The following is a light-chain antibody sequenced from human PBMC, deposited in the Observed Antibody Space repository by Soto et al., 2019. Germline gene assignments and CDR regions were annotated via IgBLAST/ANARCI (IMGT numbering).Light chain of an antibody. CDR2: SNN. V-gene: IGLV1-44*01. Sequence: QAVVTQPPSASGTPGQRVTISCSGSSSNIGSNTVNWYQQLPGTAPKLLIYSNNQRPSGVPDRFPGSKSGTSASLAISGLQSEDEADYYCAPWDDSLNGRVFGGGTKLTVL. J-gene: IGLJ3*02. CDR3: APWDDSLNGRV. CDR1: SSNIGSNT.